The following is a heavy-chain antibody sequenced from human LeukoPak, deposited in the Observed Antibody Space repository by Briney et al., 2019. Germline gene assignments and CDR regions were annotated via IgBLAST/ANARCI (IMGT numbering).Heavy chain of an antibody. CDR3: ARSKQFGGVSYYYYYGMDV. CDR2: ISYDGSNK. V-gene: IGHV3-30-3*01. D-gene: IGHD3-16*01. J-gene: IGHJ6*02. Sequence: PGGSLRLSCAASGFTFSSYAMHWVRQAPGKGLEWVAVISYDGSNKYYADSVKGRFTISRDNSKNTLYLQMNSLRAEDTAVYYCARSKQFGGVSYYYYYGMDVWGQGTTVTVSS. CDR1: GFTFSSYA.